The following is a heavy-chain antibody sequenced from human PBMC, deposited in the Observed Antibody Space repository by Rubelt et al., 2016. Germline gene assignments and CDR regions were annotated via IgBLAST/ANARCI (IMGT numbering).Heavy chain of an antibody. V-gene: IGHV3-33*06. CDR2: IWYDGSNK. J-gene: IGHJ6*03. Sequence: IWYDGSNKFYADSVKGRFSISKDNSKNTLYLQMNSLRAEDTAVYYCAEEAIAVAATKNYYYYYYMDVWGKGTTVTVSS. CDR3: AEEAIAVAATKNYYYYYYMDV. D-gene: IGHD2-15*01.